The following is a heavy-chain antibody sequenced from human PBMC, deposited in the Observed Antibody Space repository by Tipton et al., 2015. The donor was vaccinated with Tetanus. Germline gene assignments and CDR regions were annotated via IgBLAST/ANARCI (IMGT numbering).Heavy chain of an antibody. Sequence: TLSLTCTVSGGSISSGTFYWDWLRQPPEKPLEWIGNIYYTGTTLQNPSLKGRVTMSLDRSKNQFYLKLRSVTAEDTAVYFCSRTEVNWFDPWGQGILVTVSS. CDR1: GGSISSGTFY. V-gene: IGHV4-39*01. J-gene: IGHJ5*02. CDR3: SRTEVNWFDP. CDR2: IYYTGTT.